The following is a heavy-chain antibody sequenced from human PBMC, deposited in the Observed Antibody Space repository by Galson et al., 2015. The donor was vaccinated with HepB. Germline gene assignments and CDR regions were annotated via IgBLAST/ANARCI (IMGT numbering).Heavy chain of an antibody. CDR3: ARGNSWSDAFDI. CDR2: IYYSGST. V-gene: IGHV4-39*02. D-gene: IGHD6-13*01. J-gene: IGHJ3*02. Sequence: SETLSLTCTVSGGSISSTNYYWGWIRQPPGTGLEWIGSIYYSGSTFYNPSLKSRVTISVDTSNNHFSLKLSSVTAADTAVYYCARGNSWSDAFDIWGQGTMVTVSS. CDR1: GGSISSTNYY.